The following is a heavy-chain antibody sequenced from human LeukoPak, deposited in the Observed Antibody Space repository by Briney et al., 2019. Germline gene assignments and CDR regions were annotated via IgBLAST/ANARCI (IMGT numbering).Heavy chain of an antibody. V-gene: IGHV4-4*09. CDR1: GGSISGYY. CDR3: ARAYSRSYSHFDD. CDR2: IYTSGST. D-gene: IGHD1-26*01. J-gene: IGHJ4*01. Sequence: SETLSLTCTVSGGSISGYYWSWIRQLPGKGLEWIGYIYTSGSTNYNPSLKSRVTISVDTSKNQFSLRLSSVTAADTAMYFCARAYSRSYSHFDDWGQGTLVTVSS.